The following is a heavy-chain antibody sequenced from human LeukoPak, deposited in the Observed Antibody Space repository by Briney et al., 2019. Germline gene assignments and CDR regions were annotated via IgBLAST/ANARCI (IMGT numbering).Heavy chain of an antibody. Sequence: GGSLRLSCAASGFTFSSYWMSWVRQAPGKGLEWVSSISTSSTYIYYADSVKGRFTISRDNAKNSLYLQMNSLRAEDTAVYYCARATDYFDYWGQGTLVTVSS. J-gene: IGHJ4*02. CDR1: GFTFSSYW. V-gene: IGHV3-21*01. CDR3: ARATDYFDY. CDR2: ISTSSTYI.